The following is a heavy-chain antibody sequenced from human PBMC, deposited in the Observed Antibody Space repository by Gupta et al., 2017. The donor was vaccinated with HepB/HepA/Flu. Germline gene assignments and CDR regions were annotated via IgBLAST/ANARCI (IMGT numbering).Heavy chain of an antibody. J-gene: IGHJ4*02. Sequence: QVYLVGSGGGVVQPGRSLRLSCAASGFRFSNYAMQWVRQAPGKGLEWVAIIWYDGSNKYYTDSVKGRVTISRDNSKNTVYLQMNSLRPEDTAVYYGARGAYTYSAGFDYWGQGALVTVSS. CDR3: ARGAYTYSAGFDY. V-gene: IGHV3-33*01. CDR1: GFRFSNYA. D-gene: IGHD5-18*01. CDR2: IWYDGSNK.